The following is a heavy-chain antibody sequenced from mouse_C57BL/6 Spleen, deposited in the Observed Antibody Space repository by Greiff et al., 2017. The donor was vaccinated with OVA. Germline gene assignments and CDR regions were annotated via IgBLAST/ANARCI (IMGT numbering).Heavy chain of an antibody. D-gene: IGHD1-1*01. CDR2: IDPSDSET. V-gene: IGHV1-52*01. CDR1: GYTFTSYW. J-gene: IGHJ4*01. CDR3: ASLYYGSSDAMDY. Sequence: VQLQHPGAELVRPGSSVKLSCKASGYTFTSYWMHWVKQRPIQGLEWIGNIDPSDSETHYNQKFKDKATLTVDKSSSTAYMQLSSLTSEDSAVYYCASLYYGSSDAMDYWGQGTSVTVSS.